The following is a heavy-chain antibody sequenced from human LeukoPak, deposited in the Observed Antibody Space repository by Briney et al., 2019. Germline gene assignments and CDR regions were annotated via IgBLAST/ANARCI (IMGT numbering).Heavy chain of an antibody. D-gene: IGHD5-18*01. CDR1: GFTFSSYG. J-gene: IGHJ4*02. Sequence: QPGGTLRLSCAASGFTFSSYGMGWVRQTPGKGLEWVSAISGSGGSTYYADSVKGRFTISRDNSKNTLYLQMNSLRVEDTAVHYCATGGYSYGFFDYWGQGTLVTVSS. CDR2: ISGSGGST. CDR3: ATGGYSYGFFDY. V-gene: IGHV3-23*01.